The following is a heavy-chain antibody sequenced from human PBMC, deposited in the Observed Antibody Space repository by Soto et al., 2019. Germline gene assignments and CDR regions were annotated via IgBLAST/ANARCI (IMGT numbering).Heavy chain of an antibody. CDR1: GFTFSSYA. D-gene: IGHD4-4*01. CDR3: ARAGTTVTTIDY. J-gene: IGHJ4*02. Sequence: GGSLRLSCAASGFTFSSYAMHWVRQAPGKGLEWVAVISYDGSNKYYADSVKGRFTISRDNSKNTLYLQMNSLRAEDTAVYYCARAGTTVTTIDYWGQGTLVTVS. V-gene: IGHV3-30-3*01. CDR2: ISYDGSNK.